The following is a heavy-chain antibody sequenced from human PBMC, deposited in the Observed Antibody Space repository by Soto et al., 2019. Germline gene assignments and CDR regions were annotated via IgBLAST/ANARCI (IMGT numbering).Heavy chain of an antibody. CDR2: IYYSGST. Sequence: SGTLSLTCTISGYSVNSSIYYWSWVRQPPGKGLDWIGFIYYSGSTYYSPSLRSRVIISLDTSKNQFSLRLSSVTASDTAVYYCARVPTPGWFDPWGQG. CDR3: ARVPTPGWFDP. J-gene: IGHJ5*02. CDR1: GYSVNSSIYY. V-gene: IGHV4-30-4*01.